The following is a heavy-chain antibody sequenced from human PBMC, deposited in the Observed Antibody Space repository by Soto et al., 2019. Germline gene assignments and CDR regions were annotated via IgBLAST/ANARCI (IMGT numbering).Heavy chain of an antibody. CDR2: ISYDGSNK. D-gene: IGHD1-1*01. J-gene: IGHJ6*02. CDR3: AKDFNWNDRHYYYYGMDV. V-gene: IGHV3-30*18. CDR1: GFTFSSYG. Sequence: GGSLRLSCAASGFTFSSYGMHWVRQAPGKGLEWVAVISYDGSNKYYADSVKGRFTISRDNSKNTLYLQMNSLRAEDTALYYWAKDFNWNDRHYYYYGMDVWGQGTTVTVSS.